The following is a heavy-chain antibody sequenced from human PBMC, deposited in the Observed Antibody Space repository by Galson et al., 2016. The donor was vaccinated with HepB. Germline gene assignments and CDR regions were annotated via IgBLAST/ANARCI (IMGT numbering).Heavy chain of an antibody. CDR3: ARGRRFGTRGVCFTHDWFDP. Sequence: SVKVSCKASGHIFTTYFMHWVRQAPGQGLEWMGMINPSGRGTTYAQKFQGRVTMTRDTSTSTVYMDLSSLRSEDTAVYYCARGRRFGTRGVCFTHDWFDPWGQGTLVTVSS. CDR1: GHIFTTYF. D-gene: IGHD2-8*01. CDR2: INPSGRGT. J-gene: IGHJ5*02. V-gene: IGHV1-46*03.